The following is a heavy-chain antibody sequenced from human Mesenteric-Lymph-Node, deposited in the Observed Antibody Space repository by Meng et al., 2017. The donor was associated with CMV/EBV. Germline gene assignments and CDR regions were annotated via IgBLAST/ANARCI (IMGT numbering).Heavy chain of an antibody. CDR2: ICGYNGNT. Sequence: TFTNYGSSWVRQAPGQGLEWMGWICGYNGNTNYAQKFQGRVTMTRDTSTNTAYMELKSLRSDDTAVYYCARGGYSSRWPNYYYGMDVWGQGTTVTVSS. D-gene: IGHD6-13*01. V-gene: IGHV1-18*01. J-gene: IGHJ6*02. CDR1: TFTNYG. CDR3: ARGGYSSRWPNYYYGMDV.